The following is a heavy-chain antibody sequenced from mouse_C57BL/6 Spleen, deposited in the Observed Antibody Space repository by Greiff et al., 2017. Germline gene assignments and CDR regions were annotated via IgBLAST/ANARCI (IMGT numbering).Heavy chain of an antibody. CDR2: ISYDGSN. V-gene: IGHV3-6*01. CDR1: GYSITSGYY. CDR3: ARENPYYAMDY. Sequence: EVKVEESGPGLVKPSQSLSLTCSVTGYSITSGYYWNWIRQFPGNKLEWMGYISYDGSNNYNPSLKNRISITRDTSKNQFFLKLNSVTTEDTATYYCARENPYYAMDYWGQGTSVTVSS. J-gene: IGHJ4*01.